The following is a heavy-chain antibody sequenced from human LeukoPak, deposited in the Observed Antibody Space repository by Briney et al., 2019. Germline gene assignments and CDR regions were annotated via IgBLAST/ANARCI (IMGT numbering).Heavy chain of an antibody. Sequence: SETLSLTCTVSVRPLSSYYWSWIPQPPGKGLEWIGYNYYRGSPNHNPSLQSRVTISVDTSKNEFFLERSSVTGADMAVCYCARLDYFHYNMDVWGKGTTVTISS. V-gene: IGHV4-59*01. CDR3: ARLDYFHYNMDV. D-gene: IGHD2-2*03. CDR1: VRPLSSYY. CDR2: NYYRGSP. J-gene: IGHJ6*03.